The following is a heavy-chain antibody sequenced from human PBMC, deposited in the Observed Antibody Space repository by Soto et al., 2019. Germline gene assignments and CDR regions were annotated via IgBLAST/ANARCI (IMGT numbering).Heavy chain of an antibody. D-gene: IGHD6-13*01. CDR3: ARVRGRSSWYWHY. CDR2: INHSGST. Sequence: SETLSLTCAVYGGSFSGYYWSWIRQPPGKGLEWIGEINHSGSTNYNPSLKSRVTISVDTSKNQFSLKLSSVTAADTAVYYCARVRGRSSWYWHYRGQGTLVTVSS. V-gene: IGHV4-34*01. CDR1: GGSFSGYY. J-gene: IGHJ4*02.